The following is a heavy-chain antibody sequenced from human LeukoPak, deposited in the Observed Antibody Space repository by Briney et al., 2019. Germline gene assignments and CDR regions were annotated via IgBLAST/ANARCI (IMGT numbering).Heavy chain of an antibody. CDR2: INGGGDST. J-gene: IGHJ4*02. CDR3: AKDRARGGATDFEY. V-gene: IGHV3-23*01. CDR1: GFTFTNYA. Sequence: PGGSLRLSCAASGFTFTNYAMSWVRQAPGKGLEWASAINGGGDSTYYTDSVKGRFTVSRDNSKNTLFLQMSGLRAEDTAVYYCAKDRARGGATDFEYWGQGTLVTVSS. D-gene: IGHD1-26*01.